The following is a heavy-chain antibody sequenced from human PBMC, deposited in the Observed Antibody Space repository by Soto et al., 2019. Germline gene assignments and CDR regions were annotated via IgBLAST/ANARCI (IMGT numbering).Heavy chain of an antibody. V-gene: IGHV4-61*01. J-gene: IGHJ4*02. CDR1: GGSLKSGSYS. CDR3: PSDFACFDS. CDR2: VYHTGRT. Sequence: PSETLSLTCTVSGGSLKSGSYSCSWIRQPPGKGLEWIGYVYHTGRTSYNPSLKSRVSISMDTSKNQFSLNLDSVTAPDTAVYFSPSDFACFDSWGQGTLGTVSS.